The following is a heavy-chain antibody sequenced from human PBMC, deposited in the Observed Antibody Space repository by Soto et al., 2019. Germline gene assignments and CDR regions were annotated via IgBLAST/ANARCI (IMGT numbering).Heavy chain of an antibody. V-gene: IGHV3-33*01. Sequence: GGSLRLSCAASGFTFSSYGMHWVRQAPGKGLEWVAVIWYDGSNKYYADSVKGRFTISRDNSKNTLYLQMNSLRAEDTAVYYCARDKSKGVAAAGTIDYWGQGTLVTVSS. J-gene: IGHJ4*02. CDR1: GFTFSSYG. CDR2: IWYDGSNK. D-gene: IGHD6-13*01. CDR3: ARDKSKGVAAAGTIDY.